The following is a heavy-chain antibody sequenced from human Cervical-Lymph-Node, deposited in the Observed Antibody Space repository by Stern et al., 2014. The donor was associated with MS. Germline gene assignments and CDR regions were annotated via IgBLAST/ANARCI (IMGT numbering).Heavy chain of an antibody. V-gene: IGHV4-61*02. Sequence: VQLQESGPGLVKPSQTLSLTCTVSGGSITSGYYYWNWIRQPAGKGLEWIGRIYINGRAKYNPSLNGRVTILIGTSNNQFSLNLRSVTAADTAVYYCARGYNMDVWGQGTTVTVSS. CDR2: IYINGRA. CDR3: ARGYNMDV. D-gene: IGHD5-24*01. CDR1: GGSITSGYYY. J-gene: IGHJ6*02.